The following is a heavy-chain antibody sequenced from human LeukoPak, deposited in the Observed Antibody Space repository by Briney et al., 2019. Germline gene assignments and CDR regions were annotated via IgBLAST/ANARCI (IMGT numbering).Heavy chain of an antibody. Sequence: SETLSLTCTVFGGSISSDYWSWIRQPPGKGLEWIGYIYYSGSTNYNPSLKSRVTISVDTSKNQFSLKLSSVTAADTAVYYCARYSGVYQLLVDYWGQGTLVTVSS. CDR1: GGSISSDY. V-gene: IGHV4-59*01. D-gene: IGHD2-2*01. J-gene: IGHJ4*02. CDR3: ARYSGVYQLLVDY. CDR2: IYYSGST.